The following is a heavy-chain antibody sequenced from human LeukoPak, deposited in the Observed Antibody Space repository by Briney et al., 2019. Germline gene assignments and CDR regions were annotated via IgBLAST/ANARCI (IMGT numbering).Heavy chain of an antibody. Sequence: GGSLRLSCVASGFTVSTNYMSWVRQAPGKGLVWVSRILSDGSSTSYADSVKGRFTISRDNAKNTLYLQMNSLRVEDTAVYYCTRDIAAAGFDNWGQGTLVTVSS. V-gene: IGHV3-74*01. CDR2: ILSDGSST. D-gene: IGHD6-13*01. J-gene: IGHJ4*02. CDR3: TRDIAAAGFDN. CDR1: GFTVSTNY.